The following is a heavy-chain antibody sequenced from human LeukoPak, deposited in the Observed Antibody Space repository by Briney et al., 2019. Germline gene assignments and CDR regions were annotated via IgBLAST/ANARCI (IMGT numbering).Heavy chain of an antibody. V-gene: IGHV3-30*18. CDR1: GFTVSSNY. J-gene: IGHJ3*02. CDR2: ISYDGSNK. CDR3: AKDREMRAFDI. D-gene: IGHD3-10*01. Sequence: GGSLRLSCVASGFTVSSNYMSWVRQAPGKGLEWVAVISYDGSNKYYADSVKGRFTISRDNSKNTLYLQMNSLRAEDTAVYYCAKDREMRAFDIWGQGTMVTVSS.